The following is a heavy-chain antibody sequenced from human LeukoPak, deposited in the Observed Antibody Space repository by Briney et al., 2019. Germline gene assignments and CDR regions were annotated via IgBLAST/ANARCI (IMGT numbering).Heavy chain of an antibody. D-gene: IGHD1-14*01. V-gene: IGHV3-13*01. CDR2: IGIAGDT. CDR1: GFNFTMND. Sequence: PGGSLRLSCAASGFNFTMNDMHWVRQVPGKGLEWVSAIGIAGDTFYRDSVKGRFTTSRERAKNLLYLQMKSLRVGDTAVYYCARDGDRGMDVWGQGTTVIVSS. J-gene: IGHJ6*02. CDR3: ARDGDRGMDV.